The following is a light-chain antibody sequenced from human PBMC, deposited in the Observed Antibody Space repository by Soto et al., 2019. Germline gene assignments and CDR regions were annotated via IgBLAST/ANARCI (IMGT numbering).Light chain of an antibody. CDR2: GAS. CDR1: QSVSSSY. CDR3: QQYGRSQPGLN. Sequence: EIVLTQSPGTLSLSPGERATLSCRASQSVSSSYLAWYQQKPGQAPRLLIYGASSRATGITDRFSGSGSGTDITLTISRLEPEEYAVYYCQQYGRSQPGLNFGGGTKVEIK. V-gene: IGKV3-20*01. J-gene: IGKJ4*01.